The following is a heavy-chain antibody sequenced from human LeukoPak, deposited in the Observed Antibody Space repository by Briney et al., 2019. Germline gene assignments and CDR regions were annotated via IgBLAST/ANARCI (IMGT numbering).Heavy chain of an antibody. CDR2: ISTYSANT. V-gene: IGHV1-18*01. Sequence: GDSVTVSCKPSGYTFSTYNIIWVRQAPGQGLEWMGWISTYSANTNYAQKFQDRVTMTTDTSTSTAYIELRSLRSDDTAVYYCARKRSAFYYFDYWGQGTLVTGSS. CDR1: GYTFSTYN. CDR3: ARKRSAFYYFDY. D-gene: IGHD1-1*01. J-gene: IGHJ4*02.